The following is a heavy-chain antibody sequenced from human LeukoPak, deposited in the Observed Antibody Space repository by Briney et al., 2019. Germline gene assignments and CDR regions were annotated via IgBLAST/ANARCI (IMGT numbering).Heavy chain of an antibody. CDR2: ISYDGSNK. CDR1: GFTFSSYA. V-gene: IGHV3-30*04. CDR3: ARDGYGDFVDY. Sequence: PGGSLRLSCAASGFTFSSYAMHWVRQAPGKGLEWVAVISYDGSNKYYADSVKGRFTISRDNAKNSLYLQMNSLRAEDTAVYYCARDGYGDFVDYWGQGTLVTVSS. D-gene: IGHD4-17*01. J-gene: IGHJ4*02.